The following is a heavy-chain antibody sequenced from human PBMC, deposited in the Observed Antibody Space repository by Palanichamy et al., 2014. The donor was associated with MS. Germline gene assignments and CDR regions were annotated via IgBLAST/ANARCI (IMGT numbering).Heavy chain of an antibody. CDR2: ISYDGSNT. CDR1: GFTFRSHG. D-gene: IGHD6-13*01. J-gene: IGHJ4*02. Sequence: QVQLVESGGGVVQPGRSLRLSCAASGFTFRSHGMHWVRQAPGKGLEWVAVISYDGSNTYYADSMEGRFTISRDNSKDTLYLQMNSLRAEDTAVYYCAKDHSSTWYYFDYWGQGTLVTVSS. V-gene: IGHV3-30*18. CDR3: AKDHSSTWYYFDY.